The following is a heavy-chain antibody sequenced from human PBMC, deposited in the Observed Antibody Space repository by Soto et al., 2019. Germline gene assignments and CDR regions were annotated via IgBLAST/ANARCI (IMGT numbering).Heavy chain of an antibody. D-gene: IGHD4-4*01. CDR2: ISAYNGNT. Sequence: QVQLVQSGAEVKKPGASVKVSCKASGYTFTSYGISWVRQAPGQGLEWMGWISAYNGNTNYAQKLQGRVSMTTDTSTSPAYMELRSLRSDDTAVYYCARDRGGNSYYYYYGMDVWGQGTTFTVSS. V-gene: IGHV1-18*01. J-gene: IGHJ6*02. CDR1: GYTFTSYG. CDR3: ARDRGGNSYYYYYGMDV.